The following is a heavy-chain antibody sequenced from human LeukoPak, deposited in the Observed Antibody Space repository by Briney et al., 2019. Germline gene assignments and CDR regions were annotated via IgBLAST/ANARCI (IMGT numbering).Heavy chain of an antibody. CDR3: ARDGWAVLYYFDY. CDR2: ISSSGTSI. D-gene: IGHD1-26*01. V-gene: IGHV3-48*03. CDR1: GFTFSNYE. J-gene: IGHJ4*02. Sequence: GGSLRLSCAASGFTFSNYEMNWVRQAPGKGLEWVSYISSSGTSIYYADSVKGRFTISRDNAKNSLYLQMNSLRAEDTAVYYCARDGWAVLYYFDYWGQGTLVTVSS.